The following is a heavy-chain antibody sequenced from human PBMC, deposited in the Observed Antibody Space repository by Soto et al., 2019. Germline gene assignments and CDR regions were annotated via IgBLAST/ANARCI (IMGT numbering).Heavy chain of an antibody. D-gene: IGHD7-27*01. CDR3: ARAMGILYYFDY. V-gene: IGHV1-2*04. CDR2: INPNSGGT. CDR1: GYTFTGYY. Sequence: ASVKVSGKASGYTFTGYYMHWVRQAPGQGLEWMGWINPNSGGTNYAQKFQGWVTMTRDTSISTAYMELSRLRSDDTAVYYCARAMGILYYFDYRGQRTLVTVSS. J-gene: IGHJ4*02.